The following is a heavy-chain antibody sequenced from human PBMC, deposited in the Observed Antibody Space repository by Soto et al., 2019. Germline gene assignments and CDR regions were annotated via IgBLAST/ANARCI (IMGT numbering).Heavy chain of an antibody. D-gene: IGHD3-3*01. Sequence: GGSLRLSCAASGFTFSSYAMHWVRQAPGKGLEWVAVISYDGSNKYYADSVKGRFTISRDNSKNTLYLQMNSLRAEDTAVYHCAGGGITIFGVVYYGMDVWGQGTTVTVSS. J-gene: IGHJ6*02. CDR2: ISYDGSNK. CDR1: GFTFSSYA. CDR3: AGGGITIFGVVYYGMDV. V-gene: IGHV3-30-3*01.